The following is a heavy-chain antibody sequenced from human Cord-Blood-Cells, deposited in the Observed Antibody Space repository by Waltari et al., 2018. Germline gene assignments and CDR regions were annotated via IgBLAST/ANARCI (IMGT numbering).Heavy chain of an antibody. J-gene: IGHJ4*02. CDR1: GGTFSSYA. D-gene: IGHD6-13*01. CDR2: IIPIFGTA. CDR3: ARQNTRSSSLADTDY. Sequence: QVQLVQSGAEVKKPGSSVKVSCKASGGTFSSYAISRVRPAPGQGLEWMGGIIPIFGTANYAQKFQGRVTITADESTSTAYMELSSLRSEDTAVYYCARQNTRSSSLADTDYWGQGTLVTVSS. V-gene: IGHV1-69*01.